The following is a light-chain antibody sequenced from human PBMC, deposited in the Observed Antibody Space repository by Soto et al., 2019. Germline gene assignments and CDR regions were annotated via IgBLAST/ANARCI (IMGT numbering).Light chain of an antibody. CDR2: EVS. V-gene: IGLV2-14*01. CDR1: SSDLGAYNY. CDR3: TSYTSGSTLV. Sequence: QSALTQPASLSGSHGQSISISCTGTSSDLGAYNYVSWYQQHPGKAPKLMIYEVSNRPSGVSNRFSGSKSGNTASLTISGVRTEDEADYYCTSYTSGSTLVFGGGTKLTVL. J-gene: IGLJ3*02.